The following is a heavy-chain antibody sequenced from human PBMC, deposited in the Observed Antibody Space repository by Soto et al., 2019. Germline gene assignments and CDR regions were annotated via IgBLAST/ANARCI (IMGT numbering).Heavy chain of an antibody. Sequence: SETLSLTCTVSGGSISSYYWSWIRQPPGKGLEWIGYIYYSGSTNYNPSLKSRVTISVDTSKNQFSLKLSSVTAADTAVYYCARSLFYSSSSGDYYYGMDVWGQGTTVTVSS. J-gene: IGHJ6*02. CDR1: GGSISSYY. D-gene: IGHD6-6*01. CDR2: IYYSGST. CDR3: ARSLFYSSSSGDYYYGMDV. V-gene: IGHV4-59*01.